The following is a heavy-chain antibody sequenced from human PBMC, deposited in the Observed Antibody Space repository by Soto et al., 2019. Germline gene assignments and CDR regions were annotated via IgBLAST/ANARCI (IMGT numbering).Heavy chain of an antibody. CDR1: GGSIRTYY. V-gene: IGHV4-59*01. D-gene: IGHD5-12*01. CDR3: AREREGSGYDY. CDR2: SYYSGRT. J-gene: IGHJ4*02. Sequence: QVQLQESGPGLVKPSETLSLTCTVSGGSIRTYYWSWIRQPPGKGLEWIGYSYYSGRTNYNPSLKSRVTISVDTSKKQFSLKLSSVTPADTAVYYCAREREGSGYDYWGQGTLVTVSS.